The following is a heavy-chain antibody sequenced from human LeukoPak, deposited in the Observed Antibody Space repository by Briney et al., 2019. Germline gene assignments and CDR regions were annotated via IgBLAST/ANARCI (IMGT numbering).Heavy chain of an antibody. Sequence: GGSLRLSCAASGFTFSTYDMHWVRQAPGKGLEWVAVIWYDGSNKYYADSVKDRFTISRDNSKNTLYLQMNSLRAEDTAVYYCARDPYSYGYNWFDPWGQGTLVTVSS. CDR2: IWYDGSNK. CDR3: ARDPYSYGYNWFDP. J-gene: IGHJ5*02. CDR1: GFTFSTYD. D-gene: IGHD5-18*01. V-gene: IGHV3-33*08.